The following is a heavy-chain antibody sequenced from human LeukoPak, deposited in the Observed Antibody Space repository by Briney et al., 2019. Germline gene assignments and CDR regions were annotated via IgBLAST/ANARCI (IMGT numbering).Heavy chain of an antibody. V-gene: IGHV3-21*01. CDR3: ARDWGVKMQEARPGAFDI. CDR2: ISSGSRYI. J-gene: IGHJ3*02. CDR1: GFTFSSYS. Sequence: PGGSLRLSCAASGFTFSSYSINWVRQAPGEGLEWVSSISSGSRYIYYAASVKGRFTISRDNAKNSLYLQMNSLRAEDTAVYYCARDWGVKMQEARPGAFDIWGQGTMVTVSS. D-gene: IGHD6-6*01.